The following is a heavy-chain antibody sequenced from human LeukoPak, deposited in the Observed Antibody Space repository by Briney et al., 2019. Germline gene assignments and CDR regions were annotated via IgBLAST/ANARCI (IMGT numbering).Heavy chain of an antibody. CDR2: ISANDGNT. CDR1: GYTFTSYG. J-gene: IGHJ4*02. Sequence: ASVKVSCKASGYTFTSYGISWVRQAPGQGLEWMGWISANDGNTDYPQKLQGRVTMTTDTSTSTAYMELRCLRSDDTAVYYCARESHVTREDYWGQGTLVTISS. D-gene: IGHD3-10*01. CDR3: ARESHVTREDY. V-gene: IGHV1-18*01.